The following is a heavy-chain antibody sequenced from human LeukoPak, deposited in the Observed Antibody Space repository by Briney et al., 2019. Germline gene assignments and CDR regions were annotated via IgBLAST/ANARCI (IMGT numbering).Heavy chain of an antibody. Sequence: SETLSLTCAVYGGSFSGYHWSWIRQPPGKGLEWIGEINHRGSTNYNPSLESRVTISVDTSKNQCSLKLSSVTAADTAVYYCARGDYGDPPGYYYYGMDVWGQGTTVTVSS. CDR3: ARGDYGDPPGYYYYGMDV. J-gene: IGHJ6*02. CDR2: INHRGST. V-gene: IGHV4-34*01. CDR1: GGSFSGYH. D-gene: IGHD4-17*01.